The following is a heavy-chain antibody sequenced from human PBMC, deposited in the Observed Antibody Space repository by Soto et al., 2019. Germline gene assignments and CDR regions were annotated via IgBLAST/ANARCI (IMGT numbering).Heavy chain of an antibody. J-gene: IGHJ5*02. CDR1: GFTFSSYG. D-gene: IGHD2-2*01. CDR2: ISYDGSNK. CDR3: ARESAALNWFDP. Sequence: GGSLRLSCAASGFTFSSYGMHWVRQAPGKGLEWVAVISYDGSNKYYADSVKGRFTISRDNSKNSLYLQMNSLRDEDTAVYYCARESAALNWFDPWGQGTLVTVSS. V-gene: IGHV3-30*03.